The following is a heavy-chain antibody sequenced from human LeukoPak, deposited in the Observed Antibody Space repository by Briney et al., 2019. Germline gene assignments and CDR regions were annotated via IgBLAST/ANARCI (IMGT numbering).Heavy chain of an antibody. V-gene: IGHV4-31*03. Sequence: SETLSLTCTVSGGSISSGGYYWSWIRQHPGKGLEWIGYIYYSGSTYYNPSLKSRVTISVDTSKNQFSLKQSSVTAADTAVYYCAGGGHDAFDNRGQGKMVHVFS. J-gene: IGHJ3*02. CDR1: GGSISSGGYY. CDR3: AGGGHDAFDN. CDR2: IYYSGST. D-gene: IGHD3-16*01.